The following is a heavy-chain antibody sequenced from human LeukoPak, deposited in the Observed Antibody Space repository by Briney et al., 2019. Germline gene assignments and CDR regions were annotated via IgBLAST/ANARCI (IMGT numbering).Heavy chain of an antibody. CDR2: INHNGNVN. J-gene: IGHJ6*02. Sequence: GGSLRLSCAASGFTFSSYGMHWVRQAPGKGLERVASINHNGNVNYYVDSVKGRFTISRDNAKNSLYLQMSNLRAEDTAVYFCARGGGLDVWGQGATVTVSS. V-gene: IGHV3-7*03. CDR1: GFTFSSYG. D-gene: IGHD3-16*01. CDR3: ARGGGLDV.